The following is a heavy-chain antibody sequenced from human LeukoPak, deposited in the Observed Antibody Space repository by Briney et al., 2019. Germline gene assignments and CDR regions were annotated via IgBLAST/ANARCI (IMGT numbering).Heavy chain of an antibody. CDR3: ARAPMIVVVYNWFDP. Sequence: GASVKVSCKASGYTFTSYGISWVRQAPGQGLEWMGWISAYNGNTNYAQKLQGRVTMTTDTSTSTAYMELRSLRSDDTAVYYCARAPMIVVVYNWFDPWGQGTLVTVSS. J-gene: IGHJ5*02. CDR1: GYTFTSYG. V-gene: IGHV1-18*01. D-gene: IGHD3-22*01. CDR2: ISAYNGNT.